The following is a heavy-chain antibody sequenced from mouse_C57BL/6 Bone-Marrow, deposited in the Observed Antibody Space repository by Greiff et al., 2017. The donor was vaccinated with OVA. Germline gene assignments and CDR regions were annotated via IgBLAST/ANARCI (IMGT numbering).Heavy chain of an antibody. Sequence: QVQLKESGPELVKPGASVKLSCKASGYTFTSYDINWVKQRPGPGLEWIGWIYPRDGSTKYNEKFKGKATLTVDTSSSTAYMELHSLTSEDSAVYFCARSHFDYWGQGTTLTVSS. CDR2: IYPRDGST. CDR1: GYTFTSYD. J-gene: IGHJ2*01. CDR3: ARSHFDY. V-gene: IGHV1-85*01.